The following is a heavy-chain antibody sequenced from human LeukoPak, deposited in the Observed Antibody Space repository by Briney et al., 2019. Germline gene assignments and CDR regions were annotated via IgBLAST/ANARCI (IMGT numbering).Heavy chain of an antibody. V-gene: IGHV3-30*18. J-gene: IGHJ6*02. CDR3: AKDHLVAAPYYGMDV. D-gene: IGHD2-15*01. CDR1: GFTFSSYG. Sequence: PGGSLRLSCAASGFTFSSYGMHWVRQAPGKGLEWVAVISYDGSNKYYADSVKGRFTISRDNSKNTLYLQMNSLRAEDTAVYYCAKDHLVAAPYYGMDVWGQGTTVTVSS. CDR2: ISYDGSNK.